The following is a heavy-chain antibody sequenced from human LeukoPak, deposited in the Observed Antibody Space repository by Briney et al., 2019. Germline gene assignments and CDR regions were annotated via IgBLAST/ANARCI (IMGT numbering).Heavy chain of an antibody. V-gene: IGHV3-30-3*01. CDR1: GFSFSYYT. Sequence: GGSLRLSCAASGFSFSYYTMHWVRQAPGKGLEWVAVISYDGSSKYYADSVKGRFTISRDNSKNTLYLQMNSLRAEDTAVYYCAKGYCSGGSCYPHFDYWGQGTLVTVSS. J-gene: IGHJ4*02. CDR3: AKGYCSGGSCYPHFDY. D-gene: IGHD2-15*01. CDR2: ISYDGSSK.